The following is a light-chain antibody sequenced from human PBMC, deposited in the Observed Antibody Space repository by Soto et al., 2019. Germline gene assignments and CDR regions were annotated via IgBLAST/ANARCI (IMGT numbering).Light chain of an antibody. CDR2: AAS. V-gene: IGKV1-39*01. J-gene: IGKJ1*01. CDR3: QQSYSTPPWT. Sequence: DIPMTQSPSSLSASVGDRVTITCRASQSIVTYLNWYLQKPGKAPKLLIYAASNLQSGVPSRFSGSGSGTDFTLTISSLQPEDFATYFCQQSYSTPPWTFGQGTKVEIK. CDR1: QSIVTY.